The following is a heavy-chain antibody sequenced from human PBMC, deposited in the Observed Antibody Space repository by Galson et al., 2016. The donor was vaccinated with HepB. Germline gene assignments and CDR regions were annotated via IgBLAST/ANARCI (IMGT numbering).Heavy chain of an antibody. D-gene: IGHD2-2*01. CDR2: IWHDGNNK. CDR1: GFTFNQDG. Sequence: SLRLPCAASGFTFNQDGRHWFRQGAGQGLEWLEVIWHDGNNKDYGDSVRGRFPISRDDSKSTLYLQLDVLRVDDTAVYDCVSPISACRKSSCYFFEYWGQGIPVTVSS. J-gene: IGHJ4*02. CDR3: VSPISACRKSSCYFFEY. V-gene: IGHV3-33*03.